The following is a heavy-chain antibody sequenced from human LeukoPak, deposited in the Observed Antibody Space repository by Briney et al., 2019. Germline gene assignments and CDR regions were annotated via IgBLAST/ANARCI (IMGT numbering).Heavy chain of an antibody. CDR1: GFTFSSFA. CDR3: AKENYYDSSGNYFDY. CDR2: ISGSGGST. Sequence: GGPLRLSCAASGFTFSSFATSWVRQAPGKGLEWVSAISGSGGSTYYADSVKGRFTISRDNSKNTLYLQMNSLRAEDTAVYYCAKENYYDSSGNYFDYWGQGTLVTVSS. V-gene: IGHV3-23*01. D-gene: IGHD3-22*01. J-gene: IGHJ4*02.